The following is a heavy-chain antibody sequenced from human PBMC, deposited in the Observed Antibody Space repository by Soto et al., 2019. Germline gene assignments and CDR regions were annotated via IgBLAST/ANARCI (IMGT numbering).Heavy chain of an antibody. Sequence: EVQLLESGGGLVQPGGSLRLSCAASGFTFSSYAMSWVRQAPGKGLEWVSAISGSGGSTYYADSVKGRFTISRDNSKNTQYLQMNRLGGEDSAVDYCGKGVHYDGLWRSYRIYWYFYLWGRGTLVTVSS. J-gene: IGHJ2*01. D-gene: IGHD3-16*02. CDR2: ISGSGGST. CDR1: GFTFSSYA. V-gene: IGHV3-23*01. CDR3: GKGVHYDGLWRSYRIYWYFYL.